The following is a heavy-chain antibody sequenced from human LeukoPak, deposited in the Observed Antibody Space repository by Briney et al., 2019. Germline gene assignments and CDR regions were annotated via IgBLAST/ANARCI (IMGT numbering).Heavy chain of an antibody. CDR2: IFYSGTT. CDR1: RGSISSYY. V-gene: IGHV4-59*01. Sequence: SETLSLTWTVSRGSISSYYWSWIRQPPGKGLEWIGYIFYSGTTNYNPSLKSRVIISVDTSKNQFSLKLSSVTAADTAVYYCARVTPKGYYYDSSGYLPDYWGQGTLVTVSS. D-gene: IGHD3-22*01. J-gene: IGHJ4*02. CDR3: ARVTPKGYYYDSSGYLPDY.